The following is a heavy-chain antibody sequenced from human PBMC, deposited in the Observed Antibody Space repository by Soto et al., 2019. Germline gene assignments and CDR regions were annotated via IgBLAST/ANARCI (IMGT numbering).Heavy chain of an antibody. D-gene: IGHD1-26*01. V-gene: IGHV3-30-3*01. J-gene: IGHJ4*02. CDR1: GFTLSSHA. CDR3: ARDVEGGSDCDLGY. Sequence: QVQLVESGGGVVQPGRSLRLSCAVSGFTLSSHAMHWVRQAPGKGLEWVALILSDGSNKYYADSVKGRFTTSRDNSKNTMYLQMNSLSFEDTAVYYCARDVEGGSDCDLGYWGQGALVTVSS. CDR2: ILSDGSNK.